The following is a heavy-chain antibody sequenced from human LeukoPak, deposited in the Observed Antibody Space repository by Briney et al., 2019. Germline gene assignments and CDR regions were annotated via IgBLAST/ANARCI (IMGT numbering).Heavy chain of an antibody. D-gene: IGHD5-18*01. CDR2: IRYDGSNK. J-gene: IGHJ3*02. Sequence: PGGPLRLSCAASGFTFSSYGMHWVRQAPGKGLEWVAFIRYDGSNKYYADSVKGRFTISRDNSKNTLYLQMNSLRAEDTAVYYCARARSSYGYGDAFDIWGQGTMVTVSS. CDR3: ARARSSYGYGDAFDI. CDR1: GFTFSSYG. V-gene: IGHV3-30*02.